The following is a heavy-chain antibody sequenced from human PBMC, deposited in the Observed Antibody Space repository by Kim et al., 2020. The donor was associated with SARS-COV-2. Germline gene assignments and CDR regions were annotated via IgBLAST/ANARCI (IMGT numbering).Heavy chain of an antibody. V-gene: IGHV4-34*01. CDR3: ASLSGYYGSGSPKALDY. J-gene: IGHJ4*02. Sequence: SETLSLTCAVYGGSFSGYYCSWIRQPPGKGLEWIGEINHSGSTNYNPSLKSRVTISVDTSKNQFSLKLSSVTAADTAVYYCASLSGYYGSGSPKALDYWGQGTLVTVSS. D-gene: IGHD3-10*01. CDR1: GGSFSGYY. CDR2: INHSGST.